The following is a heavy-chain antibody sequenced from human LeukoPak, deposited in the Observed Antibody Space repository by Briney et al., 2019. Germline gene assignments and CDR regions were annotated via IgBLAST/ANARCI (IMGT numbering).Heavy chain of an antibody. CDR2: ISLAGRT. V-gene: IGHV4-4*02. D-gene: IGHD2-2*03. CDR1: GGSITTTNY. J-gene: IGHJ3*02. Sequence: PSETLSLTCGVSGGSITTTNYWSWVRQPPGGGLEWIGEISLAGRTRYNPSLQSRVHISIDESKNHLYLNLASVTAADTAVYYCARRRAMDRSDAFDIWGQGTMVTVSP. CDR3: ARRRAMDRSDAFDI.